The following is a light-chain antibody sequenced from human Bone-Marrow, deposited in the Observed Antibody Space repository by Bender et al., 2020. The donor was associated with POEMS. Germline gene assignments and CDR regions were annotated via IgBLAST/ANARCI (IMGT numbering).Light chain of an antibody. J-gene: IGLJ2*01. CDR2: EVM. CDR1: CSDFARYDL. V-gene: IGLV2-14*02. CDR3: SSYTSSTTLV. Sequence: QSALTQPASVSGSPGQSVTITCTGACSDFARYDLVSWYQHLPDKAPTLLFYEVMRRPSGVSGRFSGSKSGNTASLTISGLQPEDEGDYYCSSYTSSTTLVFGGGTKLTVL.